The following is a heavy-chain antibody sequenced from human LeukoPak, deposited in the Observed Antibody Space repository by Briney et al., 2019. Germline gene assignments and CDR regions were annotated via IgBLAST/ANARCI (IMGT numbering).Heavy chain of an antibody. CDR2: IKEDGSEK. D-gene: IGHD3-9*01. CDR3: VRGGGVDWLLTSPYYFDY. Sequence: PGGSLRLSCAASGFTFSSSWMSWVRQAPGKGLEWVANIKEDGSEKYYVDSVKGRFTISRDNAKNSLYLQMNSLRAEDTAVYYCVRGGGVDWLLTSPYYFDYWGQGTLVTVSS. CDR1: GFTFSSSW. V-gene: IGHV3-7*04. J-gene: IGHJ4*02.